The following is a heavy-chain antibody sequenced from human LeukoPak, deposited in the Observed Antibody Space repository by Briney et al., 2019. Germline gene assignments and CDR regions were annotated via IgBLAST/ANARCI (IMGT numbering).Heavy chain of an antibody. D-gene: IGHD1-26*01. CDR2: INHSGST. J-gene: IGHJ4*02. CDR1: GGSFSGYY. CDR3: ARGEWELRDFDY. V-gene: IGHV4-34*01. Sequence: PSETLSLTCAVYGGSFSGYYWSWTRQPPGKGLEWIGEINHSGSTNYNPSLKSRVTISVDTSKNQFSLKLSSVAAADTAVYYCARGEWELRDFDYWGQGTLVTVSS.